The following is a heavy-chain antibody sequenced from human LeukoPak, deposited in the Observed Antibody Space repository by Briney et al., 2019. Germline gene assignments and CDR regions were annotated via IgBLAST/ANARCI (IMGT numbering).Heavy chain of an antibody. Sequence: PGGSLRLSCAASGFTFTSYAMSWVRQAPGKGLEWVSSINSGGSTFYADSVKGRFTISRDNSKNTLYLQMNSLRADDTAVYYCPKRMPYYFDYWGQGTVVTVSS. D-gene: IGHD2-15*01. J-gene: IGHJ4*02. CDR3: PKRMPYYFDY. V-gene: IGHV3-23*01. CDR2: INSGGST. CDR1: GFTFTSYA.